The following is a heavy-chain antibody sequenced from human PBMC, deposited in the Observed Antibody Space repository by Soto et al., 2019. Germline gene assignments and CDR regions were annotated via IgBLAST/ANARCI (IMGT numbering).Heavy chain of an antibody. D-gene: IGHD3-10*01. Sequence: SVKVSCKASGGTFSSYAISWVRQAPGQGLEWMGGIIPIFGTANYAQKFQGRVTITADESTSTAYMELSSLRSEDTAVYYCARVSYYGSGSYYNKYYYYYGMDVWGQGTTVTVSS. CDR1: GGTFSSYA. J-gene: IGHJ6*02. CDR3: ARVSYYGSGSYYNKYYYYYGMDV. V-gene: IGHV1-69*13. CDR2: IIPIFGTA.